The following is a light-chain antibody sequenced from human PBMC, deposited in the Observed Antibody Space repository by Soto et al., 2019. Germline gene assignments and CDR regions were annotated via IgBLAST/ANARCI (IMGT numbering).Light chain of an antibody. J-gene: IGKJ4*01. CDR2: DAS. Sequence: VFSQSPCTLSLSPGERDTLSCRASQTVRNNYLAWYQQKPGQAPRLLIYDASSRATGIPDRFSGGGSGTDFTLTISRLEPEDFAVYYCQQFSSYPLTFGGGTKVDIK. CDR3: QQFSSYPLT. V-gene: IGKV3-20*01. CDR1: QTVRNNY.